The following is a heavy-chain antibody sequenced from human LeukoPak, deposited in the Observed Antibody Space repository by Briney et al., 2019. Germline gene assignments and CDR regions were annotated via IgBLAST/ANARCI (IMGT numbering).Heavy chain of an antibody. CDR3: ARGLGVWVRGGLRSWVDP. Sequence: SETLSLTCAVYGGSFSGYYWSWIRQPPGKGLEWIGEINHSGSTNYNPSLKSRVTISVDTSKNQFSLKLSSVTAADTAVYYCARGLGVWVRGGLRSWVDPWGQGTLVTVSS. CDR2: INHSGST. D-gene: IGHD3-10*01. CDR1: GGSFSGYY. V-gene: IGHV4-34*01. J-gene: IGHJ5*02.